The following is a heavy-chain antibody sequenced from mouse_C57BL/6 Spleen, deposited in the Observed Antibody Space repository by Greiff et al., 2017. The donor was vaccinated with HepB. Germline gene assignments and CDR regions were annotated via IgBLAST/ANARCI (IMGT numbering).Heavy chain of an antibody. Sequence: VQLQQSGAELAKPGASVKLSCKASGYTFTSYWMHWVKQRPGQGLEWIGYINPSSGYTKYNQKFKDKATLTADKSSSTAYMQLSSLKYEDSAVYYCALYYYGSSYPSSGAMDYWGQGTSVTVSS. CDR2: INPSSGYT. CDR3: ALYYYGSSYPSSGAMDY. CDR1: GYTFTSYW. D-gene: IGHD1-1*01. V-gene: IGHV1-7*01. J-gene: IGHJ4*01.